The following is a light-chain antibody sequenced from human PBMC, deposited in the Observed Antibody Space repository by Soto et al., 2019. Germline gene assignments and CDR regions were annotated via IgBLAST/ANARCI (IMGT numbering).Light chain of an antibody. V-gene: IGKV3-20*01. CDR2: GAS. CDR1: QSINSD. Sequence: ETVVSQSPATLSVSPGDRATLSFRASQSINSDLAWYQQKPGQAPRLLIYGASSRATGIPERFSGSGSGTDFTITISRLEPEDFAVYYSQPYCSSWTFAQGTKVDIK. J-gene: IGKJ1*01. CDR3: QPYCSSWT.